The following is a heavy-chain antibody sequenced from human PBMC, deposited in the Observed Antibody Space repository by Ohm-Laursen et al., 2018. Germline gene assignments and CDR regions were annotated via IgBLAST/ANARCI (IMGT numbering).Heavy chain of an antibody. J-gene: IGHJ6*02. CDR1: GFSVSSYV. Sequence: SLRPSCAASGFSVSSYVMNWVRQAPGKGLEWISYISETSSHIYDADSVRGRFTVARDIAKNSLYLQLNSLRVEDTAVYYCARDSSRRAREGGMDVWGQGTTVTVSS. V-gene: IGHV3-21*01. D-gene: IGHD6-6*01. CDR3: ARDSSRRAREGGMDV. CDR2: ISETSSHI.